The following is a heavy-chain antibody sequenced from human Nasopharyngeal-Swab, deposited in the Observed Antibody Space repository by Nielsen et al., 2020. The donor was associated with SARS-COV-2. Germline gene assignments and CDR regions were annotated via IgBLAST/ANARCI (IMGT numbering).Heavy chain of an antibody. Sequence: GGSLRLSCAASGFTFSSYGMHWVRQAPGKGLEWVAVISYDGSNKYYADSVKGRFTISRDNSKNTLYLQMNSLRAEDTAVYYCAKGTITMVRGVIGWSDPWGQGTLVTVSS. J-gene: IGHJ5*02. D-gene: IGHD3-10*01. V-gene: IGHV3-30*18. CDR3: AKGTITMVRGVIGWSDP. CDR2: ISYDGSNK. CDR1: GFTFSSYG.